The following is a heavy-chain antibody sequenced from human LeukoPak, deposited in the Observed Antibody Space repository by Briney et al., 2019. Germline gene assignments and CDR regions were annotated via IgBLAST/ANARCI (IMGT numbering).Heavy chain of an antibody. CDR1: GFSFCSYG. V-gene: IGHV3-30*03. CDR3: ARGPKVAVQIDY. J-gene: IGHJ4*02. Sequence: GGSLRLSCAASGFSFCSYGMHWVRQAPGKGLEWVAVISYDGSNKYYADSVKGRFTISRDNSKNTLYLQMNSLRAEDTAVYYCARGPKVAVQIDYWGQGTLVTVSS. CDR2: ISYDGSNK. D-gene: IGHD6-19*01.